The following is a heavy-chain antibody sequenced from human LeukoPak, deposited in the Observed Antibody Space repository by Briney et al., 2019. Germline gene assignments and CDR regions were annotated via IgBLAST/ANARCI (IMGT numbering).Heavy chain of an antibody. D-gene: IGHD4/OR15-4a*01. CDR3: ARRAGAYSHPYDY. CDR2: ISLIGGST. Sequence: GGSLRLSCAASGFTFSSYAMSWVRQPPGKGLEWVSTISLIGGSTYYADSVKGRFTISRDNSKNTVYLQMNSLRADDTAVYYCARRAGAYSHPYDYWGQGTLVTVSS. CDR1: GFTFSSYA. V-gene: IGHV3-23*01. J-gene: IGHJ4*02.